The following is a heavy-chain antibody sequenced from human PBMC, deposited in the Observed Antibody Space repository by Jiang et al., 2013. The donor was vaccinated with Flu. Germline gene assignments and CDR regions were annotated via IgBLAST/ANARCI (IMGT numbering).Heavy chain of an antibody. CDR1: GYTFTSYA. CDR3: AREMVFDWLLSHDY. Sequence: SGAEVKKPGASVKVSCKASGYTFTSYAMHWVRQAPGQRLEWMGWINAGNGNTKYSQKFQGRVTITRDTSASTAYMELSSLRSEDTAVYYCAREMVFDWLLSHDYWGQEPWSPSPQ. V-gene: IGHV1-3*01. CDR2: INAGNGNT. D-gene: IGHD3-9*01. J-gene: IGHJ4*01.